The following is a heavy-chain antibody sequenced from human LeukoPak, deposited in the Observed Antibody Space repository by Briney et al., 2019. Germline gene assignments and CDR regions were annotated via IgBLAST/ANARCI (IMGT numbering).Heavy chain of an antibody. CDR2: INPDDGST. J-gene: IGHJ3*02. V-gene: IGHV3-74*01. D-gene: IGHD2-21*01. CDR1: GFTFRKYW. Sequence: GGSLRLSCAASGFTFRKYWLHWVRQAAGKGLVWVSRINPDDGSTSYADPVKGRFTISRDNAKSKLYLQMNSLRAEDTAVYYCLTIVETDLDAFDIWGQGTKFTVSS. CDR3: LTIVETDLDAFDI.